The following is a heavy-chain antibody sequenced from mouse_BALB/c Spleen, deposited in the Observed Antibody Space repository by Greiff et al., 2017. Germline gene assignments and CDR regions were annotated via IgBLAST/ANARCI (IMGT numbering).Heavy chain of an antibody. CDR3: ATTMITTWFAY. CDR1: GYTFTDYN. V-gene: IGHV1S29*02. CDR2: IYPYNGGT. J-gene: IGHJ3*01. Sequence: EVKLVESGPELVKPGASVKISCKASGYTFTDYNMHWVKQSHGKSLEWIGYIYPYNGGTGYNQKFKSKATLTVDNSSSTAYMELRSLTSEDSAVYYCATTMITTWFAYWGQGTLVTVSA. D-gene: IGHD2-4*01.